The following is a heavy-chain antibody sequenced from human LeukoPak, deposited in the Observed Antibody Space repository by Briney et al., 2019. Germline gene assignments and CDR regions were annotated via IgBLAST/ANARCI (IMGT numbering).Heavy chain of an antibody. CDR2: INPNSGGT. CDR1: GYTFTGYY. Sequence: VASVKVSFKASGYTFTGYYMHWVRQAPGQGLEWMGWINPNSGGTNYAQKFQGRVTMTRDTSISTAYMELSRLRSDDTAVYYCAREGLGGYGFDYWGQGTLVTVSS. V-gene: IGHV1-2*02. CDR3: AREGLGGYGFDY. D-gene: IGHD3-22*01. J-gene: IGHJ4*02.